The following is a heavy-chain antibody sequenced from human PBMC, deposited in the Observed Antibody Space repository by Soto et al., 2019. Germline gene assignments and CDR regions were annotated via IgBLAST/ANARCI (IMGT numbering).Heavy chain of an antibody. V-gene: IGHV1-8*01. D-gene: IGHD6-6*01. CDR3: ALSIGRIAARLYYYGMDV. CDR1: GYTFTSYD. J-gene: IGHJ6*02. Sequence: GASVKVSCKVSGYTFTSYDINWVRQATGQGLEWMGWMNPNSGNTGYAQKFQGRVTMTRNTSISTAYMELSSLRSEDTAVYYCALSIGRIAARLYYYGMDVWGQGTTVTVSS. CDR2: MNPNSGNT.